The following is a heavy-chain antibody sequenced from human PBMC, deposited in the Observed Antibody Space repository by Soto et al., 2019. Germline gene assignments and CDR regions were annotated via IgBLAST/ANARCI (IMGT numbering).Heavy chain of an antibody. V-gene: IGHV3-11*01. CDR2: ISSSGDII. CDR3: ARDLGYYDSSGYFDY. Sequence: GGSMRLSCAASGFTFSDHYMSWIRQAPGKGLEWVSYISSSGDIIYYADSVKGRFTISRDNAKNSLYLQMNSLRAEDTAVYYCARDLGYYDSSGYFDYWGQGTLVTVSS. CDR1: GFTFSDHY. J-gene: IGHJ4*02. D-gene: IGHD3-22*01.